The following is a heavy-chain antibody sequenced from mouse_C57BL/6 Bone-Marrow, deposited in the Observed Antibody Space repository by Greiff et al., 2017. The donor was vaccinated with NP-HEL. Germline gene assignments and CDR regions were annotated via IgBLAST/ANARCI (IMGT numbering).Heavy chain of an antibody. CDR2: ILPGSGST. D-gene: IGHD3-2*02. CDR1: GYTFTGYW. CDR3: ARWRLCEGYFDV. Sequence: VKLQQSGAELMKPGASVKLSCKATGYTFTGYWIEWVKQRPGHGLEWIGEILPGSGSTNYNAKFKGKATFTADTSSNTAYMQRSSLTTEDSAIYYCARWRLCEGYFDVWGTGTTVTVSS. V-gene: IGHV1-9*01. J-gene: IGHJ1*03.